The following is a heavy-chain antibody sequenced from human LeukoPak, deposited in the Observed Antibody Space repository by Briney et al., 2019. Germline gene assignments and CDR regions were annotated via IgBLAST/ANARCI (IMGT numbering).Heavy chain of an antibody. J-gene: IGHJ4*02. V-gene: IGHV3-21*01. CDR2: ISSSSSYI. D-gene: IGHD3-10*01. Sequence: GGSLRLSCAASGFTFSSYSMNWVRQAPGKGLEWVSSISSSSSYIYYADSVKGRFTISRDNAKNTLYLQMNSLRAEDTAVYYCARVPYYYGSGRPPLYFDYWGQGTLVTVSS. CDR1: GFTFSSYS. CDR3: ARVPYYYGSGRPPLYFDY.